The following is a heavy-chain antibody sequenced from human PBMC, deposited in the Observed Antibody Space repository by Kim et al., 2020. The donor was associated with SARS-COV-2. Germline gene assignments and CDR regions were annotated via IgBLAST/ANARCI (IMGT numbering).Heavy chain of an antibody. CDR2: IYYSGST. CDR3: GRHGSLSSGWYP. V-gene: IGHV4-39*01. D-gene: IGHD6-19*01. J-gene: IGHJ5*02. Sequence: SETLSLTCTVSGGSISSSSNYWGCIRQPPGKGLEWIGSIYYSGSTYYNPSLKSRVTISVDTSKNQFSLKLTSVTAADTAVYYCGRHGSLSSGWYPWGQRTLVTISS. CDR1: GGSISSSSNY.